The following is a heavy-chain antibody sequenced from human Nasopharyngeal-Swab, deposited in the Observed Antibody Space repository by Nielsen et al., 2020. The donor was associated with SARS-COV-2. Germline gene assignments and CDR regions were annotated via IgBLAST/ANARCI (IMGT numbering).Heavy chain of an antibody. CDR2: IKQDGSEK. D-gene: IGHD4-11*01. J-gene: IGHJ4*02. CDR1: GFTFSSYW. V-gene: IGHV3-7*01. CDR3: ATDGYSFGYDRGY. Sequence: GESLKISCAASGFTFSSYWMSWARQAPGKGLEWVANIKQDGSEKYYIDSVKGRFTISRDNAKSSLFLEMNSLRVEDTALYYCATDGYSFGYDRGYWGQGTLVIVSS.